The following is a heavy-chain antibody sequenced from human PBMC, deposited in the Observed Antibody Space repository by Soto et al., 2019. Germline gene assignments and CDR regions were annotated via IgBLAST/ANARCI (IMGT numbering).Heavy chain of an antibody. D-gene: IGHD2-15*01. CDR3: AKSPGPYCSGGSCYRLDAFDI. Sequence: EVQLLESGGGLVQPGGSLRLSCAASGFTFSSYAMSWVRQAPGKGLEWVSAISGSGGRTYYADSVKGRFTISRDNSKNTLYLQMNSLRAEDTAVYYCAKSPGPYCSGGSCYRLDAFDIWGQGTMVTVSS. CDR1: GFTFSSYA. CDR2: ISGSGGRT. V-gene: IGHV3-23*01. J-gene: IGHJ3*02.